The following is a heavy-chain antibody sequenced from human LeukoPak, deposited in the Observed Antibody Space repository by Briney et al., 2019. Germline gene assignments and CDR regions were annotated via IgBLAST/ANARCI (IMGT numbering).Heavy chain of an antibody. J-gene: IGHJ4*02. CDR1: GGTFSSYA. CDR3: ARASDEGFGDSFEGYYFDY. Sequence: GASVKVSCKASGGTFSSYAISWVRQAPGQGLEWMGRIIPILGIANYAQKFQGRVTITADKSTSTAYMELSSLRSEDTAVYYCARASDEGFGDSFEGYYFDYWGQGTLVTVSS. V-gene: IGHV1-69*04. D-gene: IGHD3-10*01. CDR2: IIPILGIA.